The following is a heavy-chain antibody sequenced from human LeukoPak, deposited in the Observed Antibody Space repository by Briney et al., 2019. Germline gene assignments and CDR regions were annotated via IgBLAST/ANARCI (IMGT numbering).Heavy chain of an antibody. CDR3: ARVTGYCSSTSCYVAGDAFDI. CDR1: GYSFTSYW. Sequence: GESLKIFCQVSGYSFTSYWIGWVRQMPGKGLEWMGIIYPGDSDTRYSPSFQGQVTISADKSISTAYLQWSSLKASDTAMYYCARVTGYCSSTSCYVAGDAFDIWGQGTMVTVSS. V-gene: IGHV5-51*01. J-gene: IGHJ3*02. D-gene: IGHD2-2*01. CDR2: IYPGDSDT.